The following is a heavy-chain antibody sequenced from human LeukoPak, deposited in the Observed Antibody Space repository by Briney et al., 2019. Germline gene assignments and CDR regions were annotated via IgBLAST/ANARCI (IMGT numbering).Heavy chain of an antibody. CDR1: GYTFTSYD. CDR2: MNPNSGNT. J-gene: IGHJ4*02. Sequence: ASVKVSCKASGYTFTSYDINWVRQATGQGLEWMGWMNPNSGNTGYAQKFQGRVTMTRNTSISTAYMELSSLRSEDTAVYYCAGNYYGSGSYYNWGQGQFDYWGQGTLVTVSS. D-gene: IGHD3-10*01. V-gene: IGHV1-8*01. CDR3: AGNYYGSGSYYNWGQGQFDY.